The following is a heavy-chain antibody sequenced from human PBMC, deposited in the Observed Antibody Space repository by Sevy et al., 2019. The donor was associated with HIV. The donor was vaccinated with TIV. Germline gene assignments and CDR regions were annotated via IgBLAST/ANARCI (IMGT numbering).Heavy chain of an antibody. Sequence: GGSLRLSCAASGFTFSSYVMTWVRQAPGKGLEWVSDISDSGTSTYYADSVKGRFTISRDNSKNTLYLQMNSLRAEDTAVYYCAKELMLEWEYSGFDYWGQGTLVTVSS. D-gene: IGHD1-26*01. CDR1: GFTFSSYV. V-gene: IGHV3-23*01. CDR3: AKELMLEWEYSGFDY. CDR2: ISDSGTST. J-gene: IGHJ4*02.